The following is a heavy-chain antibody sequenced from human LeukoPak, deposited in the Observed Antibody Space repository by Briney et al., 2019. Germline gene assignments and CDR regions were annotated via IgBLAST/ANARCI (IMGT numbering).Heavy chain of an antibody. V-gene: IGHV1-2*02. J-gene: IGHJ4*02. CDR1: GYTFPGYY. CDR3: ARGTSLHYDSSGLAFDY. CDR2: INPNSGGT. D-gene: IGHD3-22*01. Sequence: VASVKVSCKASGYTFPGYYMHWVRQAPGQGLEWMGWINPNSGGTNYAQKFQGRVTMTRDTSITTAYMELRRLRSDDTAVYFCARGTSLHYDSSGLAFDYWGQGTLVTVSS.